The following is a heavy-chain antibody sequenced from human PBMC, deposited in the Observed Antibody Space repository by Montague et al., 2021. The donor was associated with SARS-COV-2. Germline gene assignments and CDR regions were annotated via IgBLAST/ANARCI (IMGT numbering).Heavy chain of an antibody. CDR2: NYYSGST. J-gene: IGHJ3*02. D-gene: IGHD3-22*01. Sequence: TLSLTCTVSGGSISSGGYYWSWIRQRPGKGRKGIAYNYYSGSTYYNPSRKSRVSIAVDTSKNQFSLKLSSVTAADTAVYYCARARTRFSLIVVVIDTFDIWGQGTMVTVSS. CDR3: ARARTRFSLIVVVIDTFDI. CDR1: GGSISSGGYY. V-gene: IGHV4-31*03.